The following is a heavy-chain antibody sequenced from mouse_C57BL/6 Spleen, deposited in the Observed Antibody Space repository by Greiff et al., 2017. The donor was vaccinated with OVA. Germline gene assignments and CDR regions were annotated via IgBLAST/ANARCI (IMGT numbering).Heavy chain of an antibody. CDR2: IYPGSGST. V-gene: IGHV1-55*01. J-gene: IGHJ2*01. D-gene: IGHD2-5*01. CDR1: GYTFTSYW. Sequence: QVQLQQPGAELVKPGASVKMSCKASGYTFTSYWITWVKQRPGQGLEWIGDIYPGSGSTNYNEKFKSKATLTVDTSSSTADMQLSSLTSEDSAVYYCARGDYSNYVRDFDDWGQGTTLTVSS. CDR3: ARGDYSNYVRDFDD.